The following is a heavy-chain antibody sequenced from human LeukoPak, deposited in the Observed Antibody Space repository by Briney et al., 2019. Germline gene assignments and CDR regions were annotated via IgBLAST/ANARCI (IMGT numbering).Heavy chain of an antibody. J-gene: IGHJ4*02. V-gene: IGHV4-38-2*02. D-gene: IGHD1-26*01. CDR3: ARDLGAINLYYFDY. CDR2: IYHSGTT. CDR1: GYSISSGFY. Sequence: PSETLSLTCAVSGYSISSGFYWGWIRQPPGKGLEWIGSIYHSGTTYYNPSLKSRVTISVDTPKNQFSLKLSSVTAADTAVYYCARDLGAINLYYFDYWGQGTLVTVSS.